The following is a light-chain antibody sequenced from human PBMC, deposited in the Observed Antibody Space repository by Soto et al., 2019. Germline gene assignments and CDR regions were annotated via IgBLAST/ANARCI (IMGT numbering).Light chain of an antibody. CDR1: SSDVGVYNF. CDR2: EVN. Sequence: QSALTQPPSASGSPGQSVTISCTGTSSDVGVYNFVSWYQQHPGKAPKLIIYEVNKRPSGVPDRFSGSKSGNTASLTVSGLQAEDEADYYCSSYAGSNYVVFGGGTKLTVL. CDR3: SSYAGSNYVV. J-gene: IGLJ2*01. V-gene: IGLV2-8*01.